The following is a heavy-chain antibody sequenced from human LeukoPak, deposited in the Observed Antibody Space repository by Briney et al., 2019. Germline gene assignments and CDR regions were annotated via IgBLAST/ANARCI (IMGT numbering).Heavy chain of an antibody. CDR1: GGTFSSYA. CDR2: IIPIFGTA. D-gene: IGHD2-2*02. Sequence: GSSVKVSCKSSGGTFSSYAISWVRQAPGQGLEWMGVIIPIFGTANYAQKFQGRVTITTDESTSTAYMELSSLRSEDKAVYYCAARYCSSTSCYTVAHFDYWGQGTLVTVSS. V-gene: IGHV1-69*05. CDR3: AARYCSSTSCYTVAHFDY. J-gene: IGHJ4*02.